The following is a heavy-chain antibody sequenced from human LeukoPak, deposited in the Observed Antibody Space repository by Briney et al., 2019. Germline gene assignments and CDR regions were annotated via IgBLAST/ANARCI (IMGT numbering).Heavy chain of an antibody. CDR2: MNPNSGNT. Sequence: GASVKVSCKASGYTFTSYDINWVRQATGQGLEWMGWMNPNSGNTGYAQKFQGRVNMTRNTSISTAYMELSSLRSEDTAVYYCARPKDPIIYDSSGYYLDYWGQGTLVTVSS. J-gene: IGHJ4*02. CDR3: ARPKDPIIYDSSGYYLDY. CDR1: GYTFTSYD. V-gene: IGHV1-8*01. D-gene: IGHD3-22*01.